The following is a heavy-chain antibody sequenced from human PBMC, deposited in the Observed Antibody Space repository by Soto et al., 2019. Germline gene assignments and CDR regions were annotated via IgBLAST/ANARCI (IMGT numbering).Heavy chain of an antibody. D-gene: IGHD6-6*01. CDR1: GGSISSGGYC. V-gene: IGHV4-30-2*01. CDR3: TRNPSSARPPYYFDS. J-gene: IGHJ4*02. CDR2: IYHSGST. Sequence: SETLSLTCAVSGGSISSGGYCWSWIRQPPGKGLEWIGYIYHSGSTYYNPSLKSRVTISVDRSKNQFSLKLSSVTAADTAVYYCTRNPSSARPPYYFDSWGQGILVTVSS.